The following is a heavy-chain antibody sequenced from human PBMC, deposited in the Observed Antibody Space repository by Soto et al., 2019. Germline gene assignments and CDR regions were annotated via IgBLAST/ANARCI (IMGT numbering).Heavy chain of an antibody. V-gene: IGHV5-51*01. CDR1: GYIFTSYW. J-gene: IGHJ4*02. D-gene: IGHD1-20*01. CDR2: IYPTDSDT. CDR3: ARFPNWNYFDY. Sequence: GESLKISCKTSGYIFTSYWIAWVRQMPGKGLEWMGIIYPTDSDTRYNPSFQGQVTISAGKSINTAYLQWSSLKASDTAMYFCARFPNWNYFDYWGQGTLVTVSS.